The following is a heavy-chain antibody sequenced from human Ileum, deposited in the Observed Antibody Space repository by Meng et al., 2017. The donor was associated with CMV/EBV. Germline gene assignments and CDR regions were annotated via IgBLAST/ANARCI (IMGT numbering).Heavy chain of an antibody. CDR1: GFIFSNYN. Sequence: QLSESGVGLFKPGASLRISWSASGFIFSNYNMNWVRQAPGKGLEWVSSIGTTGSHILYGDSVKGRFITSRDNARNSFYLQMDSLRVDDTAVYYCARGGGEGYTGFDPWGQGTLVTVSS. CDR3: ARGGGEGYTGFDP. J-gene: IGHJ5*02. CDR2: IGTTGSHI. V-gene: IGHV3-21*02. D-gene: IGHD5-24*01.